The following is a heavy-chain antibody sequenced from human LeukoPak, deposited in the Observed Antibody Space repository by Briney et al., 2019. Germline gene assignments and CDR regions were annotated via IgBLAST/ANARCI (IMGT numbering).Heavy chain of an antibody. CDR1: GYSFTNYW. CDR3: ARLNRPGYSYAPFDP. J-gene: IGHJ5*02. V-gene: IGHV5-51*01. CDR2: IYPGDSDT. D-gene: IGHD5-18*01. Sequence: GESLKISCKGSGYSFTNYWIGWVRQMPEKVLEWMGIIYPGDSDTRYSPSFQGQVTISADKSISTAYLQWSSLKASDTAMYYCARLNRPGYSYAPFDPWGQGTLVTVSS.